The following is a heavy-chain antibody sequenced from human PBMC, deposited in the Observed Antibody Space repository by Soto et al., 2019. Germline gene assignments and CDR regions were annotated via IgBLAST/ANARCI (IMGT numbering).Heavy chain of an antibody. CDR1: GFTFSSYS. J-gene: IGHJ6*01. CDR2: ISGTSDYI. CDR3: ARDHRYCSGSSCRPYYHYYG. V-gene: IGHV3-21*01. D-gene: IGHD2-15*01. Sequence: PGGSLRLSCAASGFTFSSYSMNWVRQAPGRGLEWVAAISGTSDYIYYADSVKGRFTISRDNAKTSLYIQMNSLRAEDTAVYYCARDHRYCSGSSCRPYYHYYG.